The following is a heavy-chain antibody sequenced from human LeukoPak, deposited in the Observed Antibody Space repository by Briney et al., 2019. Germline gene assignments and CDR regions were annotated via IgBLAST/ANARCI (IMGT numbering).Heavy chain of an antibody. D-gene: IGHD3-10*01. V-gene: IGHV3-23*01. CDR3: AKLGTWVPLEY. J-gene: IGHJ4*02. CDR1: GFTFSIYD. CDR2: ITLRGDKI. Sequence: GGSLRLSCVASGFTFSIYDMSWVRQAPGKGLEWVSTITLRGDKIHYAGSVKGRFTVSRDNSKNTLFLQMNSLRAEDTARYYCAKLGTWVPLEYWGQGTLVSVSS.